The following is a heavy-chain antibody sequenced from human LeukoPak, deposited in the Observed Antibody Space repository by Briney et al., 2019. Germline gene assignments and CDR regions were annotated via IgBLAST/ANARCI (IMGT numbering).Heavy chain of an antibody. CDR2: IYYSGST. D-gene: IGHD3-3*01. Sequence: SETLSLTCTVSGGSISSGGYYWSWIRQHPGKGLEWIGYIYYSGSTYYNPSLKSRVTISVDTSKNQFSLKLSSVTATDTAVYYCARSPENYDFWSGYYREDYFDYWGQGTLVTVSS. J-gene: IGHJ4*02. CDR3: ARSPENYDFWSGYYREDYFDY. V-gene: IGHV4-31*03. CDR1: GGSISSGGYY.